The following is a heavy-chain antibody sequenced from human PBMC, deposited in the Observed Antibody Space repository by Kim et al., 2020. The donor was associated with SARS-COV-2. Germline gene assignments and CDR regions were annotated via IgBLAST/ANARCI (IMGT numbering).Heavy chain of an antibody. CDR1: GYTFTSYD. Sequence: ASVKVSCKASGYTFTSYDINWVRQATGQGLEWMGWMNPNSGNTGYAQKFQGRVTMTRNTSISTAYMELSSLRSEDTAVYYCARVCEGRGYSGRLRRPNWFDPWGQGTLVTVSS. CDR3: ARVCEGRGYSGRLRRPNWFDP. CDR2: MNPNSGNT. J-gene: IGHJ5*02. V-gene: IGHV1-8*01. D-gene: IGHD5-12*01.